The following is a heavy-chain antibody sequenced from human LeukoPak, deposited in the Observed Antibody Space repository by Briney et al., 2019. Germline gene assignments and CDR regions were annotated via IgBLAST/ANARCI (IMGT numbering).Heavy chain of an antibody. CDR3: ARGLTLGGDDY. Sequence: SETLSLTCAVYGGSFNGYYWSWIRQPPRKGLEWIGEINHSGSTNYNPSLKSRVTISVDTSKNQFSLKLSSVTAADTAVYYCARGLTLGGDDYWGQGTLVTVSS. CDR1: GGSFNGYY. CDR2: INHSGST. D-gene: IGHD3-16*01. J-gene: IGHJ4*02. V-gene: IGHV4-34*01.